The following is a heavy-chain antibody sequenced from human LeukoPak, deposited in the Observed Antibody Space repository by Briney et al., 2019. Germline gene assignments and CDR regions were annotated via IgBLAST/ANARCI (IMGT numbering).Heavy chain of an antibody. V-gene: IGHV4-38-2*02. J-gene: IGHJ4*02. CDR1: GFSISSGYY. CDR3: ARSDSSSWLFDY. CDR2: MYHSGST. Sequence: SETLSLICTVSGFSISSGYYWGWIRQPPGKGLEWIGSMYHSGSTFYNPSLKSRVTISVDTSKNQLSLRLSSVTAADTAVYYCARSDSSSWLFDYWGQGTLATVSS. D-gene: IGHD6-13*01.